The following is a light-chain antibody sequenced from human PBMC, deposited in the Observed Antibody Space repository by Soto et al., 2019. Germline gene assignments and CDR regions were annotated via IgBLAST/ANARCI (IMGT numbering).Light chain of an antibody. V-gene: IGKV3-20*01. Sequence: EIVLTQSPGTLSLSPGERATLSCRASQSVSSSYLAWYQQKPGQATRLLIYGASSRATGIPDRFSGSGSGTDFTLTISRLEPEDFAVYYCQQYDSSPLLTFGGGTKVEIK. CDR1: QSVSSSY. CDR2: GAS. CDR3: QQYDSSPLLT. J-gene: IGKJ4*01.